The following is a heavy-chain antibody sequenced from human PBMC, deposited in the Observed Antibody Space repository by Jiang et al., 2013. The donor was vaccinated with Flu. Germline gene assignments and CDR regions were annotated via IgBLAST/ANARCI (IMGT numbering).Heavy chain of an antibody. Sequence: SNSAAWNWIRQSPSRGLEWLGRTYYRSKWYNDYAVSVKSRITINPDTSKNQFSLQLNSVTPEDTAVYYCARDRGIAAGGTINWFDPWGQGILVTVSS. J-gene: IGHJ5*02. D-gene: IGHD6-13*01. CDR1: SNSAA. CDR3: ARDRGIAAGGTINWFDP. V-gene: IGHV6-1*01. CDR2: TYYRSKWYN.